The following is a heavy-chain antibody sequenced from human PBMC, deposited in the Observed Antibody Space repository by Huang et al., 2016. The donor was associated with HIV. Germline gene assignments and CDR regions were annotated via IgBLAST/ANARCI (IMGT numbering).Heavy chain of an antibody. CDR3: ARGRYGTPNA. CDR2: LYHGGKA. CDR1: GFTVNSNY. V-gene: IGHV3-53*01. J-gene: IGHJ5*02. Sequence: EVPLVESGGGLVQPGGSLRLSCAASGFTVNSNYMTWVRQAPGKGLEWVSPLYHGGKAHYADSVKGRFTISGDISQNTVFLQMSSLRVEDTAVYYCARGRYGTPNAWGQGTLVTVSS. D-gene: IGHD5-18*01.